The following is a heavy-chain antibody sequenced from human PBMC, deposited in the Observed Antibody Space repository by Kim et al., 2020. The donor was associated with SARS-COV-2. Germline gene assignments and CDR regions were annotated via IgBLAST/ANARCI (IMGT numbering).Heavy chain of an antibody. D-gene: IGHD3-22*01. CDR2: ISWNSGSI. J-gene: IGHJ2*01. CDR1: GFTFDDYA. V-gene: IGHV3-9*01. CDR3: AKAGYYDSSGYLVFWYFDL. Sequence: GGSLRLSCAASGFTFDDYAMHWVRQAPGKGLEWVSGISWNSGSIGYADSVKGRFTISRDNAKNSLYLQMNSLRAEDTALYYCAKAGYYDSSGYLVFWYFDLWGRGTLVTVSS.